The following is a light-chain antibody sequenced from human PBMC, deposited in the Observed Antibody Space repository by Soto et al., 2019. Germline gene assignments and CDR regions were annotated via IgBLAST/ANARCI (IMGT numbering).Light chain of an antibody. CDR1: QSVTNNY. CDR3: QQYGSSPWT. V-gene: IGKV3-20*01. CDR2: GVS. Sequence: EFVMTQSPGTLSLSPGERATLSCRSSQSVTNNYLAWYQQKPGQAPRLLIHGVSSRAAGIPDRFSGSGSGTDFTLTISRLEPEDFAVYYCQQYGSSPWTFGQGTKVDIK. J-gene: IGKJ1*01.